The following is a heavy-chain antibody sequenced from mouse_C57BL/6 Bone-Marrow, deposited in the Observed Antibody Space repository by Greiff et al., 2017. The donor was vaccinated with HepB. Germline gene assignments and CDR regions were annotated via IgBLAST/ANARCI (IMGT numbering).Heavy chain of an antibody. CDR2: IYPRSGNT. V-gene: IGHV1-81*01. CDR3: ARKDYSNYYAMDY. J-gene: IGHJ4*01. CDR1: GYTFTSYG. D-gene: IGHD2-5*01. Sequence: QVQLQQSGAELARPGASVKLSCKASGYTFTSYGISWVKQRTGQGLEWIGEIYPRSGNTYYNEKFKGKATLTADKSSSTAYMELRSLTSEDSAVYFCARKDYSNYYAMDYWGQGTSVTVSS.